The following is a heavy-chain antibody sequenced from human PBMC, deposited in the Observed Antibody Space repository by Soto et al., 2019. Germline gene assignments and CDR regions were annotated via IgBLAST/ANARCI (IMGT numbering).Heavy chain of an antibody. CDR2: IYYSGST. D-gene: IGHD6-6*01. CDR3: ARRDSSRYNWFDP. Sequence: SETLSLTCTVSGGSISRSSYYWGWIRQPPGKGLEWIGSIYYSGSTYYNPSLKSRVTISVDTSKNQFSLKLSSVTAADTAVYYCARRDSSRYNWFDPWGQGTLVTVSS. V-gene: IGHV4-39*01. J-gene: IGHJ5*02. CDR1: GGSISRSSYY.